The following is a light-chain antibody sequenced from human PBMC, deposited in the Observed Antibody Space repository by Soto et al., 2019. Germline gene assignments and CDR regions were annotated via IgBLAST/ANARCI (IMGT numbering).Light chain of an antibody. CDR1: QTISTC. J-gene: IGKJ1*01. CDR3: QQCLTTPRT. CDR2: AAS. V-gene: IGKV1-39*01. Sequence: DIQMTQFPSSLSSSVGDRVTITCRASQTISTCLDWYQQKPGTAPKLLIYAASNLATGVPSRFSGSGSGTYFTLTISRLQPEDFATYYCQQCLTTPRTFGQGTRVEI.